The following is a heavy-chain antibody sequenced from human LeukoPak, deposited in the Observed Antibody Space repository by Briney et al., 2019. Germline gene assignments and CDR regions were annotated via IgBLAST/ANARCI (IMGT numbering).Heavy chain of an antibody. J-gene: IGHJ3*02. V-gene: IGHV3-13*01. CDR1: GFTFSSYD. Sequence: PGGSLRLSCAASGFTFSSYDMHWVRQATGKGLEWVSAIGTAGDTYYPGSVKGRFTISRENAKNSLYLQMNSLRAGDTAVYYCARARYYYDSSSAFDIWGQGTMVTVSS. D-gene: IGHD3-22*01. CDR3: ARARYYYDSSSAFDI. CDR2: IGTAGDT.